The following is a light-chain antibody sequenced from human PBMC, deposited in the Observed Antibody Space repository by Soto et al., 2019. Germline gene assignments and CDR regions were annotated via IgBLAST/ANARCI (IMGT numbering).Light chain of an antibody. CDR3: QQYGRSAGLFT. CDR1: QSVSSNY. V-gene: IGKV3-20*01. J-gene: IGKJ3*01. CDR2: GAS. Sequence: EVVLTQSPGTLSLSPGERATLSCRASQSVSSNYLAWYQQKPGQAPRLLIFGASSRATGIPDRFSGSGSGTDFTLTISRLEPEDFAVYYCQQYGRSAGLFTFGPGTKVD.